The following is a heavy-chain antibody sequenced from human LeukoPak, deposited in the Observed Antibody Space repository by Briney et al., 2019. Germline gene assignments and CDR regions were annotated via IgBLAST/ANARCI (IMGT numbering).Heavy chain of an antibody. J-gene: IGHJ4*02. D-gene: IGHD1/OR15-1a*01. CDR3: ARDNKDISPFDY. CDR1: GFTFSTYC. CDR2: ICPDGTVT. Sequence: GGSLRLSCAASGFTFSTYCMHWVRQAPGKGPMWVSRICPDGTVTNYADSVKARFIISRDNSKNTLYLQMNSLRAEDTAVYYCARDNKDISPFDYWGQGTLVTVSS. V-gene: IGHV3-74*01.